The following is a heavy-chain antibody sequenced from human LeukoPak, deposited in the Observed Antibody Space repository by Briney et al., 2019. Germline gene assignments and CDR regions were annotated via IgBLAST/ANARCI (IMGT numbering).Heavy chain of an antibody. D-gene: IGHD6-19*01. J-gene: IGHJ5*02. CDR2: IYYSGST. CDR3: AKGLGQWLLPNWFDP. Sequence: SETLSLTCTVSGGSISNYYWSWIRQPPGKGLEWIGYIYYSGSTNYNPSLKSRVTISVDTSKNQFSLKLSSVTAADTAVYYCAKGLGQWLLPNWFDPWGQGTLVTVSS. V-gene: IGHV4-59*01. CDR1: GGSISNYY.